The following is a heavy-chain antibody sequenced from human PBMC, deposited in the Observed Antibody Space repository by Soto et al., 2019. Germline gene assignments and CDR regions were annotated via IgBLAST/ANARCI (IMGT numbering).Heavy chain of an antibody. Sequence: QVQLVQSGSEVKKPGASVTVSCKASGYTLTGYYMHWVRQAPGQGLEWMGCINPNTGSTKYARKFQGWVTMTRDTSISTAYMEVSRLSSHDTAVYYCARGRLDPPYWYYSMDVWGQGTTVTVSS. J-gene: IGHJ6*02. CDR1: GYTLTGYY. CDR3: ARGRLDPPYWYYSMDV. D-gene: IGHD1-1*01. CDR2: INPNTGST. V-gene: IGHV1-2*04.